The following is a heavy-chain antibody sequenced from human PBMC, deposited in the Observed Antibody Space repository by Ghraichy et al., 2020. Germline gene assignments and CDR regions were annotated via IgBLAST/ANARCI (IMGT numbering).Heavy chain of an antibody. D-gene: IGHD6-19*01. CDR1: GGSFSGYY. Sequence: SETLSLTCAVYGGSFSGYYWSWIRQPPGKGLEWIGEINHSGSTNYNPSLKSRVTISVDTSKNQFSLKLSSVTAADTAVYYCARDTQGAGSGWGFDYWGQGTLVTVSS. J-gene: IGHJ4*02. CDR3: ARDTQGAGSGWGFDY. V-gene: IGHV4-34*01. CDR2: INHSGST.